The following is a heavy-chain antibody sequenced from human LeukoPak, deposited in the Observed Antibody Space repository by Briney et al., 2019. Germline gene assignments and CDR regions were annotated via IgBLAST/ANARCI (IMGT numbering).Heavy chain of an antibody. V-gene: IGHV4-59*01. CDR2: IYYSGST. CDR1: GGSISSYY. CDR3: ARLQGSGWWA. J-gene: IGHJ5*02. Sequence: SETLTLTCTVSGGSISSYYWHWIRQPPGKGLEWIGYIYYSGSTNYNPSLQSRVTISVDTSKNQFSLKLTSVTAADTAVYYCARLQGSGWWAWGQGTLVTVSS. D-gene: IGHD6-19*01.